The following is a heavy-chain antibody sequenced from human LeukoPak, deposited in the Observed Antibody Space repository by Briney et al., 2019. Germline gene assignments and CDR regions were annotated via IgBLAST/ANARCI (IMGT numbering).Heavy chain of an antibody. CDR3: ARGYDYAPIDY. V-gene: IGHV4-30-4*01. CDR2: IYYSGST. Sequence: SETLSLTCTVSGGSISSGDYYWSWVRQPPGKGREGIGYIYYSGSTYYNPSLKSRVTISVDTSKIQFSLKLSSVTAADTAVYYCARGYDYAPIDYWGQGSLVTVSS. CDR1: GGSISSGDYY. J-gene: IGHJ4*02. D-gene: IGHD3-16*01.